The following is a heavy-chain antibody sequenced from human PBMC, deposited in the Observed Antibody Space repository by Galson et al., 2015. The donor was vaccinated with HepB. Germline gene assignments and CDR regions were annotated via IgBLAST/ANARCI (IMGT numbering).Heavy chain of an antibody. V-gene: IGHV3-23*01. CDR2: VSGGGAYT. J-gene: IGHJ4*02. D-gene: IGHD3-10*01. CDR3: AKAVGGQYYGSVSYSDY. Sequence: SLRLSCAASGFTFNKHAMSWVRQAPGKGLEWVAVVSGGGAYTFYADSVEGRFTISRDNWKNTLYLQMKGLRADDTALYYCAKAVGGQYYGSVSYSDYWGQGTLVTVSP. CDR1: GFTFNKHA.